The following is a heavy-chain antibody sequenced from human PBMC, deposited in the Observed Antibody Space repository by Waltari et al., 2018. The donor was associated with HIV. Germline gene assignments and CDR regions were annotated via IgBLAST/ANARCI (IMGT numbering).Heavy chain of an antibody. J-gene: IGHJ4*01. D-gene: IGHD2-15*01. CDR3: VRPNRRGLVGGRRTDGGFVDY. Sequence: LLQESGPGLVKRSETLLLICNVPRDPIAQRKNHWCWISKTPGMGLEWMGTIYYKGAASYNPSLKSRLTISVDTTKNQFSLKLKSVTVADTAVYFCVRPNRRGLVGGRRTDGGFVDYWGLGIRVIVSS. V-gene: IGHV4-39*01. CDR1: RDPIAQRKNH. CDR2: IYYKGAA.